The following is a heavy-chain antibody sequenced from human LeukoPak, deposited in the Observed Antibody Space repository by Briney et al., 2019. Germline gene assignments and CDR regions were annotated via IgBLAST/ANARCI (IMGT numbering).Heavy chain of an antibody. Sequence: GGSLRLSCAASGFTFSSYAMSWVRQAPGKGLEWVSAISGSGGSTYYADSVKGRFTISRDNSKNTLYLQMNSLRAEDTAVYYCAKDGRITIFGVVIIRGNWFDPWGQGTLVTVSS. CDR1: GFTFSSYA. D-gene: IGHD3-3*01. J-gene: IGHJ5*02. CDR2: ISGSGGST. CDR3: AKDGRITIFGVVIIRGNWFDP. V-gene: IGHV3-23*01.